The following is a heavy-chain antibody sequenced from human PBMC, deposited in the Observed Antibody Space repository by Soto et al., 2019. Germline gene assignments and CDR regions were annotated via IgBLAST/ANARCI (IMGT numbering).Heavy chain of an antibody. J-gene: IGHJ5*02. CDR3: AGSSIAARPVGAWFDP. V-gene: IGHV4-31*03. Sequence: QVQLQESGPGLVKPSQTLSLTCTVSGGSISSGGYYWSWIRQHPGKGLEWIGYIYYSGSTYYNPSLKSGVTISVDTSKSQFSRELSSVTAADTAGYYCAGSSIAARPVGAWFDPWGQGTLVTVSS. D-gene: IGHD6-6*01. CDR1: GGSISSGGYY. CDR2: IYYSGST.